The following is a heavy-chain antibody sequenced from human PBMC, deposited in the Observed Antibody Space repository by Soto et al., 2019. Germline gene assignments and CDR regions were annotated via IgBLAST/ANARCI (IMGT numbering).Heavy chain of an antibody. D-gene: IGHD6-19*01. CDR2: IIPIFGTA. CDR3: ASGNESVAGTGGYYYYGMDV. Sequence: ASVKVSCKASGGTFSSYAISWVRQAPGQGLEWMGGIIPIFGTANYAQKFQGRVTITADESTSTAYMELSSLRSEDTAVYYCASGNESVAGTGGYYYYGMDVWGQGTTVTVSS. V-gene: IGHV1-69*13. CDR1: GGTFSSYA. J-gene: IGHJ6*02.